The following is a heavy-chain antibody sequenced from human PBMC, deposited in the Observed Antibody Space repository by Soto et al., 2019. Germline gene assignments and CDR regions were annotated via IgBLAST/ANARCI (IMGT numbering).Heavy chain of an antibody. V-gene: IGHV3-7*03. CDR1: GFTFSSYW. J-gene: IGHJ6*02. CDR3: AREEGYCSSTSCYSAYGMDV. D-gene: IGHD2-2*02. Sequence: GGSLRLSCAASGFTFSSYWMSWVRQAPGKGLEWVANIKQDGSEKYYVDSVKGRFTISRDNAKNSLYLQMNSLRAEDTAVYYCAREEGYCSSTSCYSAYGMDVWGQGTTVTVSS. CDR2: IKQDGSEK.